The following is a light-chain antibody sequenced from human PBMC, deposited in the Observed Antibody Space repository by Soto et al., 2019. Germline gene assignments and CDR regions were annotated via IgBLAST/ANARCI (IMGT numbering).Light chain of an antibody. CDR1: ESVSSNY. CDR2: RSS. V-gene: IGKV3-20*01. J-gene: IGKJ1*01. Sequence: EVLLTQSPGTLSVSPGERATLSCRASESVSSNYFVWYQQKPGQAPRLLLYRSSTRASGVPERFSGSVSGTDFTLTISRQEPEDFEVYYCQQCDRSPWTFGQGTTV. CDR3: QQCDRSPWT.